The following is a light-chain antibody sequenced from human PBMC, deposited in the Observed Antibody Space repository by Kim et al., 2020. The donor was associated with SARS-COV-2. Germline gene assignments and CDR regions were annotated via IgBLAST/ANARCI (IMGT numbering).Light chain of an antibody. CDR3: HSRDRNVTVR. CDR1: GLRRYY. V-gene: IGLV3-19*01. J-gene: IGLJ2*01. CDR2: GKN. Sequence: SSELTQDPAVSVALGQPVRITCQGDGLRRYYATWYQQKPGQAPLLVIYGKNNRPSGIPDRFSGSSSGNTASLTITGSQAGAEADSYCHSRDRNVTVRFGG.